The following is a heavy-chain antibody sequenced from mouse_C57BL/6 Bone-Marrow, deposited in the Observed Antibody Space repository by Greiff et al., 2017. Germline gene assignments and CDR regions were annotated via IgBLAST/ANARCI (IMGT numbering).Heavy chain of an antibody. J-gene: IGHJ1*03. CDR2: ISSGRSTI. CDR1: GFTFSDYG. Sequence: EVQLVESGGGLVKPGGSLKLSCAASGFTFSDYGMHWVRQAPEKGLEWVAYISSGRSTIYYADTVKGRFTISRDNDKNTLFLQMNSLRSEDTAMYYCARDYYGSSYVRGWYFDVWGTGTTVTVSS. D-gene: IGHD1-1*01. CDR3: ARDYYGSSYVRGWYFDV. V-gene: IGHV5-17*01.